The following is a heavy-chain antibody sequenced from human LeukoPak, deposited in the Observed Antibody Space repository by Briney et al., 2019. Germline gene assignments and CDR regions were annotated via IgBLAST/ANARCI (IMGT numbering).Heavy chain of an antibody. J-gene: IGHJ3*02. CDR1: GFTFSSYA. D-gene: IGHD3-22*01. V-gene: IGHV3-23*01. CDR2: ISGSAVST. Sequence: GGSLRLSCAASGFTFSSYAMSWVRQAPGKGLEWVSAISGSAVSTYYADSVKGRFTISRDNSKNTLYLQMNSLRAEDTAVYYCVYDSSGYYYGGAFDIWGQGTMVTVSS. CDR3: VYDSSGYYYGGAFDI.